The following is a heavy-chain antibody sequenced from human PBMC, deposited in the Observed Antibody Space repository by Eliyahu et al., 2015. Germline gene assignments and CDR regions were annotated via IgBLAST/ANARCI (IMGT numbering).Heavy chain of an antibody. CDR1: GXSISSYY. CDR2: IYYSGST. D-gene: IGHD3-22*01. Sequence: QVQLQESGPGLVKPSETLSLTCTVAGXSISSYYWSWIRQPPGKGLEWIGYIYYSGSTNYNPSLKSRVTISVDTSKNQFSLKLSSVTAADTAVYYCARARHYDSSGYYRGAHFDYWGQGTLVTVSS. V-gene: IGHV4-59*01. CDR3: ARARHYDSSGYYRGAHFDY. J-gene: IGHJ4*02.